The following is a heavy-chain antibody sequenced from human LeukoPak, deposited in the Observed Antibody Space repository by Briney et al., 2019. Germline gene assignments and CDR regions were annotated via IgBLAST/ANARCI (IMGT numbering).Heavy chain of an antibody. CDR1: GFTFSSYG. CDR3: ARVVGG. J-gene: IGHJ4*02. V-gene: IGHV3-64*01. Sequence: GGTLRLSCAASGFTFSSYGMSWVRQAPGKGLEYVSAISSNGGSTYYANSVKGRFTISRDNSKNTLYLQMGSLRAEDMAVYYCARVVGGWGQGTLVTVSS. CDR2: ISSNGGST.